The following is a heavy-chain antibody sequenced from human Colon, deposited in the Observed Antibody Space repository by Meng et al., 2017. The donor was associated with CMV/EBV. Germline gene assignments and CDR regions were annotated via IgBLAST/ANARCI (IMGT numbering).Heavy chain of an antibody. CDR2: TTPTGSYI. CDR1: GFTFSQYN. V-gene: IGHV3-21*01. D-gene: IGHD6-19*01. Sequence: GGSLRLSCVASGFTFSQYNMNWVRQAPGKGLEWVASTTPTGSYIYYADSMKGRFTVSRDNAKNSLFLQMNNLRVDDTAVYYCARVLLPMGPPSAVAGSDYWGPGTLVTVSS. J-gene: IGHJ4*02. CDR3: ARVLLPMGPPSAVAGSDY.